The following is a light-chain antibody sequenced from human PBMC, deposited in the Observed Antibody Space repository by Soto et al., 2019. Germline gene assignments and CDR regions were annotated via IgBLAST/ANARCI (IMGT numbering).Light chain of an antibody. V-gene: IGKV2-28*01. CDR1: QSLLHSSGKTY. CDR3: MQALQTPRT. J-gene: IGKJ1*01. CDR2: LGS. Sequence: DIVMTQSPLSLPVTPGEPASISCRSSQSLLHSSGKTYLDWYLQKPGQSPQLLIYLGSNRASGVPDRFSGSGSGTDFTLKINRVEAEDVGVYYCMQALQTPRTFCQGTKVEIK.